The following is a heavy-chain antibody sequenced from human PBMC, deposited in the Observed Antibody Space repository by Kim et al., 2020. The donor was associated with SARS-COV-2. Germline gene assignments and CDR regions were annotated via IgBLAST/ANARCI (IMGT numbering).Heavy chain of an antibody. D-gene: IGHD2-2*01. V-gene: IGHV4-39*07. CDR3: ARDSSIVVVPAGIDP. CDR2: IYYSGST. CDR1: GGSISSSSYY. J-gene: IGHJ5*02. Sequence: SETLSLTCTVSGGSISSSSYYWGWIRQPPGKGLEWIGSIYYSGSTYYNPSLKSRVTISVDTSKNQFSLKLSSVTAADTAVYYCARDSSIVVVPAGIDPWGQGTLVTVSS.